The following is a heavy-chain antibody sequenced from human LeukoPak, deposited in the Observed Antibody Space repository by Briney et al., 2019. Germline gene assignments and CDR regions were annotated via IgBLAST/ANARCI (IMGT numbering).Heavy chain of an antibody. Sequence: ASVKVSCKASGYTFTGYYMHWVRRAPGQGLEWMGWINPNSGGTNYAQKFQGRVTMTRDTSISTAYMELSRLRSDGTAVYYCARGGYYDSSGYSQFDYWGQGTLVTVSS. J-gene: IGHJ4*02. CDR3: ARGGYYDSSGYSQFDY. CDR1: GYTFTGYY. D-gene: IGHD3-22*01. V-gene: IGHV1-2*02. CDR2: INPNSGGT.